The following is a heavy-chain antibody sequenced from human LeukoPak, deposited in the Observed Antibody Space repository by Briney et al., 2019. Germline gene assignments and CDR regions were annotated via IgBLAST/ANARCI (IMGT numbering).Heavy chain of an antibody. CDR2: IKSKTDGGTT. V-gene: IGHV3-15*01. CDR3: ARRQAATLTPRKGYYYMDV. CDR1: GFTLSSFA. Sequence: GGSLRLSCAASGFTLSSFATSWVRHSPGKGLEWVGRIKSKTDGGTTDYAAPVKGRFTISRDDSKNTLYLQMNSLRAEDTAVYYCARRQAATLTPRKGYYYMDVWGKGTTVTVSS. J-gene: IGHJ6*03. D-gene: IGHD2-15*01.